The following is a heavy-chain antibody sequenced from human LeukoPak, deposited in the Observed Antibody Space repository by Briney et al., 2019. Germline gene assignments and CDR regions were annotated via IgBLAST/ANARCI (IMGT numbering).Heavy chain of an antibody. Sequence: PGGSLRLSCAASAFTYDDYAMHWVRQAPGKGLEWVSLISWDGGSTYYADSVKGRFTISRDNSKNSLYLQMNSLRAEDTALYYCAKSGYLGFGDGSGSHWRPYYYYMDVWGKGTTVTVSS. J-gene: IGHJ6*03. CDR3: AKSGYLGFGDGSGSHWRPYYYYMDV. V-gene: IGHV3-43D*03. CDR2: ISWDGGST. D-gene: IGHD3-10*01. CDR1: AFTYDDYA.